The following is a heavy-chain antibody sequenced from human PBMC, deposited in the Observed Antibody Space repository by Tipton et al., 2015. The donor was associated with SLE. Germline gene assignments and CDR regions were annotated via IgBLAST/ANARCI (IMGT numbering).Heavy chain of an antibody. CDR2: IYISGTT. Sequence: TLSLTCTVSGGSISSYYWSWIRQPAGKGLEWMWRIYISGTTNYNPSLKSRVTISVHTTKNQFSLKLNSVTAADTALYYCARDNGAVRRFDYWGQGTLVTVSS. V-gene: IGHV4-4*07. CDR1: GGSISSYY. CDR3: ARDNGAVRRFDY. D-gene: IGHD3-10*01. J-gene: IGHJ4*02.